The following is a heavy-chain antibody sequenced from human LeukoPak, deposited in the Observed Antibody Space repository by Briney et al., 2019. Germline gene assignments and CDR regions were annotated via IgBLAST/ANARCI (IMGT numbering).Heavy chain of an antibody. Sequence: PGGPLSLSCEASGFTLRSFAMHWVRKAAARGREWVAFIRYDGSNKYYADSVKGRFTISRDNSKNTLYLQTNSLRAEDTAVYYCAKARSGWYYFDYWGQGTLVTVSS. V-gene: IGHV3-30*02. J-gene: IGHJ4*02. D-gene: IGHD6-13*01. CDR1: GFTLRSFA. CDR3: AKARSGWYYFDY. CDR2: IRYDGSNK.